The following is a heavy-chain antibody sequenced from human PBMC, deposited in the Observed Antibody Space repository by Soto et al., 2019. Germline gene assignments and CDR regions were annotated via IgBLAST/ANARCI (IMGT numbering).Heavy chain of an antibody. CDR2: ISAYNGNT. J-gene: IGHJ4*02. V-gene: IGHV1-18*01. CDR3: AREGIGYCSSTSCYAADY. Sequence: ASVKVSRKASGYTFTSYGISWVRQAPGQGLEWMGWISAYNGNTNYAQKLQGRVTMTTDTSTSTAYMELRSLRSDDTAVYYCAREGIGYCSSTSCYAADYWGQGTLVTVSS. CDR1: GYTFTSYG. D-gene: IGHD2-2*01.